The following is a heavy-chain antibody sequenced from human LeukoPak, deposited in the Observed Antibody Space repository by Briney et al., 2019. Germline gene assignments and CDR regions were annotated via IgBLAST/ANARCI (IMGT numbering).Heavy chain of an antibody. D-gene: IGHD3-10*01. CDR1: GFTFSSYA. V-gene: IGHV3-30-3*01. CDR3: ARDRHQDYLRFGIDY. Sequence: PGGSLRLSCAASGFTFSSYAMHWVRQAPGKGLEWVAVISYDGSNKYYADSVKGRFTISRDNSKNTLYLQMNSLRAEDTAVYYCARDRHQDYLRFGIDYWGQGTLVTVSS. CDR2: ISYDGSNK. J-gene: IGHJ4*02.